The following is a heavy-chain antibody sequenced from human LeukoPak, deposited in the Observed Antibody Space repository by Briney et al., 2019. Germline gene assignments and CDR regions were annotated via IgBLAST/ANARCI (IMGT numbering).Heavy chain of an antibody. CDR3: AREYDAVDI. CDR2: IYTSGST. Sequence: SETLSLTCTVSGGSISSYYWSWIRQPAGEGLEWIGRIYTSGSTNYNPSLKSRVSVSVETSKNQFSLKLNSVTAADTAVYYCAREYDAVDIWGQGTMVTVSS. CDR1: GGSISSYY. J-gene: IGHJ3*02. V-gene: IGHV4-4*07.